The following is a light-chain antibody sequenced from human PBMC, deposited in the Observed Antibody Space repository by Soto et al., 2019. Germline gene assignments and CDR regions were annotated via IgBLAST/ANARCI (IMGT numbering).Light chain of an antibody. CDR3: QQYYNWPRT. CDR1: QSVSNY. Sequence: IVLTQSPATLSLSPGERATLSCRASQSVSNYLAWYQQKPGQAPRLLIHDASSRATGTPARFSGSGFGTEFTLTINSLQAEDCAVYYCQQYYNWPRTFGQGTRLEIK. J-gene: IGKJ5*01. CDR2: DAS. V-gene: IGKV3-11*01.